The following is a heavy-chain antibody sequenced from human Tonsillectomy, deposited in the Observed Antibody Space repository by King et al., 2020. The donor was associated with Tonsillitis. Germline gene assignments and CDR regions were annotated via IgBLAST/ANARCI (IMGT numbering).Heavy chain of an antibody. D-gene: IGHD2-15*01. J-gene: IGHJ5*02. CDR1: GGSISGGSYY. V-gene: IGHV4-31*03. Sequence: QLQESGPGLVKPSQTLSLTCTVSGGSISGGSYYCGWFRQHPGKGLEWIGYIYYSGNSGHTYYNPSLKSRLTMSVDTSKNPFSLKLNSVTAADTVQYYCGRYEGGVFDPWGQGTLVTVSS. CDR3: GRYEGGVFDP. CDR2: IYYSGNSGHT.